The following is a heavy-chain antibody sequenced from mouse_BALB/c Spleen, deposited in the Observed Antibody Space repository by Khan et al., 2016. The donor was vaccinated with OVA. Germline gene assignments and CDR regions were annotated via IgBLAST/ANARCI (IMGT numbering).Heavy chain of an antibody. D-gene: IGHD2-4*01. CDR3: ARDYDYHYYAMNY. Sequence: EVQLQESGPGLVKPSQSLSLTCTVTGYSITSAYAWNWIRQFPGNKLEWMGYISYSGSTSYNPSLKSRISITPDTSKNPFFLQLNSVTTEDTATYYCARDYDYHYYAMNYWGQGTSVTVSS. J-gene: IGHJ4*01. CDR1: GYSITSAYA. V-gene: IGHV3-2*02. CDR2: ISYSGST.